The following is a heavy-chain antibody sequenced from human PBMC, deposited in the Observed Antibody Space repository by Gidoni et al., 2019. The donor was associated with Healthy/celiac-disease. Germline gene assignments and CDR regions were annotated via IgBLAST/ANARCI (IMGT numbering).Heavy chain of an antibody. CDR1: GFTFSSYA. V-gene: IGHV3-30*04. CDR3: AREGTSRDGYNYADY. J-gene: IGHJ4*02. D-gene: IGHD5-12*01. Sequence: QVQLVESGGGVVQPGRSLSLSCAASGFTFSSYAMHWVRQAPGKGLEWVAVISYDGSNKYYADSVKGRFTISRDNSKNTLYLQMNSLRAEDTAVYYCAREGTSRDGYNYADYWGQGTLVTVSS. CDR2: ISYDGSNK.